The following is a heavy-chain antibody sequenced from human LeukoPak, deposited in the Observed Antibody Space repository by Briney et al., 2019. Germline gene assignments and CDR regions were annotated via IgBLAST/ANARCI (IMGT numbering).Heavy chain of an antibody. J-gene: IGHJ3*02. D-gene: IGHD1-14*01. CDR3: AKDRLTIDAFDI. CDR2: ISGSGGST. V-gene: IGHV3-23*01. CDR1: GFTFSSYG. Sequence: GGSLRLSCAASGFTFSSYGMSWVRQAPGKGLEWVSAISGSGGSTYYADSVKGRFTISRDNSKNTLYLQMNSLRAEDTAVFYCAKDRLTIDAFDIWGQGTMVTVSS.